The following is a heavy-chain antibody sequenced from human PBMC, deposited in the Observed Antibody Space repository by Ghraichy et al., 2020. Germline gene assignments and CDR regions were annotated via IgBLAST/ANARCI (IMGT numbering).Heavy chain of an antibody. V-gene: IGHV4-39*07. CDR3: ARSSPADPGAYDI. Sequence: SETLSLTCIVSGGSVTSTNYYWGWIRQPPGKGLEGVGDVYYSGITDYNPSLKSRVTISIDTSKNHFSLKLGSVTAADTAIYFCARSSPADPGAYDIWGQGTMVTVSS. CDR2: VYYSGIT. CDR1: GGSVTSTNYY. J-gene: IGHJ3*02.